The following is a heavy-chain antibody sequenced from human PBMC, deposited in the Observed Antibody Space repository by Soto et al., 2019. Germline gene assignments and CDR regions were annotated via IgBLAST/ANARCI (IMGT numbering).Heavy chain of an antibody. V-gene: IGHV4-59*08. Sequence: SETLSLTYTVSGGAISSYYWSWIRQPPGKGLEWIGYIYYSGSTNYNPSLKSRVTISVDTSKNQFSLKLNSMTAADTAVYYCARHNYGSGSTYFDYWGQGTLVTVSS. J-gene: IGHJ4*02. CDR2: IYYSGST. CDR3: ARHNYGSGSTYFDY. D-gene: IGHD3-10*01. CDR1: GGAISSYY.